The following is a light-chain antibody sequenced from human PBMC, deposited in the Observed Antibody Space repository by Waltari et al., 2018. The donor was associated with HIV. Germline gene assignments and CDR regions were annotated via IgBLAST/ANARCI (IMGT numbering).Light chain of an antibody. CDR2: GAS. CDR3: QQYNNWPPWT. Sequence: EIVMTQSPATLSVSPGERVTLTCRASQSITTKLAWYQQTPGQAPRHLIYGASPRAPSIPDRCSGSGSGTEFTLTISSLQSEDFAIYYCQQYNNWPPWTFGQGTKVEI. J-gene: IGKJ1*01. CDR1: QSITTK. V-gene: IGKV3-15*01.